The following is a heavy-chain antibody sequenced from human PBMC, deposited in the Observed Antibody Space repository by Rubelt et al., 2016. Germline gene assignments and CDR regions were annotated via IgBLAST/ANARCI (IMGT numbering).Heavy chain of an antibody. D-gene: IGHD2-2*01. CDR1: GFTFSSYS. Sequence: EVQLVESGGGLVQPGGSLRLSCAASGFTFSSYSMNWVRQAPGHGLEWVSYISSSSSTIYYADSVKGRFTISRDNAKNSLYLQMNSLRDVDTVLYDCGRVTGSSTSWNESVIWGQGTMVTVSS. CDR2: ISSSSSTI. J-gene: IGHJ3*02. V-gene: IGHV3-48*02. CDR3: GRVTGSSTSWNESVI.